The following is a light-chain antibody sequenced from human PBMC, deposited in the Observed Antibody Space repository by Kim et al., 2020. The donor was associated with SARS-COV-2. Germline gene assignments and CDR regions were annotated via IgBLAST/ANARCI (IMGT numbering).Light chain of an antibody. CDR3: AAWDDSLNGPV. V-gene: IGLV1-44*01. J-gene: IGLJ1*01. Sequence: QSVLTQPPSASGTPGQRVTISCSGSSSNIGINTVNWYQQLPGTAPKLLIYSNNQRPSGVPDRFSGSKSGTSASLAISGLQSEDEADYYYAAWDDSLNGPVFGTGTKVTVL. CDR2: SNN. CDR1: SSNIGINT.